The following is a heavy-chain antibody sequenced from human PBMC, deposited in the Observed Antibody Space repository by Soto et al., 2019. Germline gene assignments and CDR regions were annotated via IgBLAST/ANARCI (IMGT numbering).Heavy chain of an antibody. CDR3: KKQKGDSRTYKGMDV. Sequence: PSQTHPLTCVISGDSVSSNSAAWNWIRQSPSRGLEWLGRAYYRSQWYYDSAVSVRSRITVIPDTSKNQFSLQLNSVTPEDTAVYYCKKQKGDSRTYKGMDVCGQGTTITVSS. J-gene: IGHJ6*02. V-gene: IGHV6-1*01. CDR2: AYYRSQWYY. CDR1: GDSVSSNSAA. D-gene: IGHD1-20*01.